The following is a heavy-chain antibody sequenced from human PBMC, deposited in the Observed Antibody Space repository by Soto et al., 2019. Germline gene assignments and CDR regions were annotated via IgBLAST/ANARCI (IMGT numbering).Heavy chain of an antibody. J-gene: IGHJ4*02. V-gene: IGHV1-69*13. Sequence: GASVKVSCKASGGTFSSYAISWVRQAPGQGLEWMGGIIPIFGTANYAQKFQGRVTITADESTSTAYMELSSLRSEDTAVYYCARGSLRDSSGYLSPHFDYWGQGTLVTVSS. D-gene: IGHD3-22*01. CDR2: IIPIFGTA. CDR3: ARGSLRDSSGYLSPHFDY. CDR1: GGTFSSYA.